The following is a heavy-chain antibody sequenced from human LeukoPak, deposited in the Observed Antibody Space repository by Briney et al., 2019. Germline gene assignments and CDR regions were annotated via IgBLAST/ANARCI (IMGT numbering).Heavy chain of an antibody. D-gene: IGHD4-17*01. CDR3: ARIAVRPYGVDF. V-gene: IGHV1-69*10. J-gene: IGHJ4*02. Sequence: VKLSCKASGGTFSSYAISWVRQPPGQGLEWMGRIIPILGIANYAQKFQGRVTITADKSTSTAYMELSSLRSEDTAVYYCARIAVRPYGVDFWGQGTLVPVSS. CDR1: GGTFSSYA. CDR2: IIPILGIA.